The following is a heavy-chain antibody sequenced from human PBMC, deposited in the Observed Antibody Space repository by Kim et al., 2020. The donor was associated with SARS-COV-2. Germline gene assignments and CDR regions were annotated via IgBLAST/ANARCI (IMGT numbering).Heavy chain of an antibody. CDR3: ARQIGNWNYGDPYYYYYYRDV. V-gene: IGHV5-51*01. CDR2: IYPGDSDT. J-gene: IGHJ6*03. D-gene: IGHD1-7*01. CDR1: GYSFTSYW. Sequence: GESLKISCKGSGYSFTSYWIGWVRQMPGKGLEWMGIIYPGDSDTRYSPSFQGQVTISADKSISTAYLQWSSLKASDTAMYYCARQIGNWNYGDPYYYYYYRDVWGKGTTVTVSS.